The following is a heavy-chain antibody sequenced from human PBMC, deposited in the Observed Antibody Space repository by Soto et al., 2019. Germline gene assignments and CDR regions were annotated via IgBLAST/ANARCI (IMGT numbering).Heavy chain of an antibody. D-gene: IGHD6-6*01. Sequence: GGSLRLSCTASGFTFGDYAMSWVRQAPGKGLEWVGFIRSKAYGGTTEYAASVKGRFTISRDDSKSIAYLQMNSLKTEDTAVYYCTRVIEYSSSYYFDYWGQGTLVTVSP. CDR1: GFTFGDYA. CDR2: IRSKAYGGTT. CDR3: TRVIEYSSSYYFDY. V-gene: IGHV3-49*04. J-gene: IGHJ4*02.